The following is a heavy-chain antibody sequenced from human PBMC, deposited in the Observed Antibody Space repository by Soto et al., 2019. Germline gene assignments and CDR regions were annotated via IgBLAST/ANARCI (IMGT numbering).Heavy chain of an antibody. V-gene: IGHV4-59*01. J-gene: IGHJ5*02. Sequence: QVQLQESGPGLVKPSETLSLTCTVSGGSISSYYWSWIRQPPGKGLEWIGYIYYSGSTNYNPSLKRRGTISVDTSKNQFPLKLSSVTAADTAVYYCAREGRDWDNWFDPWGQGTLVTVSS. CDR1: GGSISSYY. CDR3: AREGRDWDNWFDP. CDR2: IYYSGST. D-gene: IGHD3-9*01.